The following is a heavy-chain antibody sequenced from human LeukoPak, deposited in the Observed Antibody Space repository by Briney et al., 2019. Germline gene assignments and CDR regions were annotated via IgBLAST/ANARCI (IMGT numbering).Heavy chain of an antibody. V-gene: IGHV4-34*01. CDR3: ARGPPLLWFGESTDY. CDR1: GGSFSGYY. D-gene: IGHD3-10*01. J-gene: IGHJ4*02. CDR2: IYHSGST. Sequence: SETLSLTCAVYGGSFSGYYWSWIRQPPGKGLEWIGSIYHSGSTYYNPSLKSRATISVDTSKNQFSLKLSSVTAADTAVYYCARGPPLLWFGESTDYWGQGTLVTVSS.